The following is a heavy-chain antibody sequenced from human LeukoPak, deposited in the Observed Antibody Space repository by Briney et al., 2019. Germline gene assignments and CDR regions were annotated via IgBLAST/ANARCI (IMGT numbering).Heavy chain of an antibody. CDR3: ARGSYCSGGSCYYFDY. Sequence: SQTLSLTCTVSGGSISSGSYYWSWIRQPAGKGLEWIARIYTSGSTNYNPSLKSRVTISVDTSKNQFSLKLSSVTAADTAVYYCARGSYCSGGSCYYFDYWGQGTLVTVSS. J-gene: IGHJ4*02. CDR2: IYTSGST. V-gene: IGHV4-61*02. D-gene: IGHD2-15*01. CDR1: GGSISSGSYY.